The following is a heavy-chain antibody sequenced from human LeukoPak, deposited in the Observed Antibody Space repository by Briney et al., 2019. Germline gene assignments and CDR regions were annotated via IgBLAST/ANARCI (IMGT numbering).Heavy chain of an antibody. CDR3: ARDRGRTNWFDP. CDR1: GFTFSSYW. J-gene: IGHJ5*02. Sequence: GALRLSCAASGFTFSSYWMSWVRQAPGKGLEWVANIKQDGSEKYYVDSVKGRCTISRDNAKNSLYLQMNSLRAEDTAVYYCARDRGRTNWFDPWGQGTLVTVSS. D-gene: IGHD3-10*01. V-gene: IGHV3-7*01. CDR2: IKQDGSEK.